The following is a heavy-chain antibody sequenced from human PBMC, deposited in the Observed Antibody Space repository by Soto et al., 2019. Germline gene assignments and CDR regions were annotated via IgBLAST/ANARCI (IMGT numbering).Heavy chain of an antibody. Sequence: QPGGSLRLSCAASGFTFSSYAMHWVRQAPGKGLEWVAVISYDGSNKYYADSVKGRFTISRDNSKNTLYLQMNSLTVEDTAMYYCASLDTAMIKTAGYWGQGTQVTVSS. J-gene: IGHJ4*02. CDR2: ISYDGSNK. CDR3: ASLDTAMIKTAGY. V-gene: IGHV3-30-3*01. CDR1: GFTFSSYA. D-gene: IGHD5-18*01.